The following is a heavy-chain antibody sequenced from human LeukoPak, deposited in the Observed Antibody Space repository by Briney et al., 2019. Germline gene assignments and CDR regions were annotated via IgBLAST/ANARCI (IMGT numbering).Heavy chain of an antibody. CDR1: GYSFTSYW. CDR3: ARGEGGYNYAF. CDR2: INPADSDT. J-gene: IGHJ4*02. Sequence: GESLKISCKASGYSFTSYWIAWVRQMPGEGLEWMGIINPADSDTRYSLSIQGQVTISADRSISTAYLQWSSLKASDTAMYYCARGEGGYNYAFWGQGTLVSVSS. D-gene: IGHD5-24*01. V-gene: IGHV5-51*01.